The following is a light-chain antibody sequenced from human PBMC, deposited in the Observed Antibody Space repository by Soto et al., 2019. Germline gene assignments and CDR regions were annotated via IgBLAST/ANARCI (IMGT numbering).Light chain of an antibody. V-gene: IGKV3-11*01. CDR1: QSVSSN. CDR2: DAS. J-gene: IGKJ1*01. CDR3: QQRSNWPWT. Sequence: ILVSPAASGLSLSPAPRASLSCRASQSVSSNLAWYQQKPGQAPRLLLYDASATATGIPARFSGSGSGTDFTLTIISLQPEDFAVFYCQQRSNWPWTFGQGTKVDIK.